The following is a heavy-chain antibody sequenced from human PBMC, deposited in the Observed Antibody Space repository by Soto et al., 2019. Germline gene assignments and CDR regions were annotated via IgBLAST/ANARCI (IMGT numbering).Heavy chain of an antibody. Sequence: AWGSLRLSCAASGFTFISYEINLFRHSPFKGLEWVSYISSSGSTIYYADSVKGRFTISRDNAKNSLYLQMNSLRAEDTAVYYCARGTVRRITMIVVALDAFDIWGQGTMVTVSS. CDR1: GFTFISYE. CDR2: ISSSGSTI. V-gene: IGHV3-48*03. J-gene: IGHJ3*02. D-gene: IGHD3-22*01. CDR3: ARGTVRRITMIVVALDAFDI.